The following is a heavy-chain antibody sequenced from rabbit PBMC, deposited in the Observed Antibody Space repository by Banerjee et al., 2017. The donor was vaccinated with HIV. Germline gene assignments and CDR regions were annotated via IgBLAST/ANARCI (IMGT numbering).Heavy chain of an antibody. V-gene: IGHV1S45*01. CDR3: ARHETGTSGWNFKL. CDR2: IYTGRSST. Sequence: QEQLVESGGGLVQPGGSLKLSCKASGFDFSNYGISWVRQAPGKGLEWIGCIYTGRSSTYYASWAKGRFTISKTSSTTVTLQMTSLTAADTATYFCARHETGTSGWNFKLWGPGTLVTVS. D-gene: IGHD1-1*01. J-gene: IGHJ4*01. CDR1: GFDFSNYG.